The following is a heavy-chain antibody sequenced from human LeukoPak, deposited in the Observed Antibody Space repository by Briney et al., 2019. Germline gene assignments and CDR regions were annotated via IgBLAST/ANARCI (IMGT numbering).Heavy chain of an antibody. D-gene: IGHD1-26*01. Sequence: PGGSLRLSCAASGFSFSNTWMSWVRQAPGKGLEWVGRIQSNTNGGAAEYGTSVRGRLPISRDDSTNTLYLQMNSLEPDDTAVYFCTTAHRWALIPFDYWGQGTLVTVSS. V-gene: IGHV3-15*01. CDR3: TTAHRWALIPFDY. CDR2: IQSNTNGGAA. J-gene: IGHJ4*02. CDR1: GFSFSNTW.